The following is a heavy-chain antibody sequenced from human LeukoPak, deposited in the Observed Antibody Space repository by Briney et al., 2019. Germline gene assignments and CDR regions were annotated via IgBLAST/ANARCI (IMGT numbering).Heavy chain of an antibody. CDR2: ISGSGGST. J-gene: IGHJ6*02. Sequence: GGSLRLSCAASGFTFSSYAMSWVRQAPGKGLEWVSAISGSGGSTYYADSVKGRFTISRDNSKNTLCPQMNSLRAEDTAVYYCAKVAHYYDIYYYYYGMDVWGQGTTVTVSS. D-gene: IGHD3-22*01. CDR3: AKVAHYYDIYYYYYGMDV. CDR1: GFTFSSYA. V-gene: IGHV3-23*01.